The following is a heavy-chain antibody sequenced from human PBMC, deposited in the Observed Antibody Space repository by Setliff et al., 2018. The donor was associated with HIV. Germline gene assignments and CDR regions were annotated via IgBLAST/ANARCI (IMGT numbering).Heavy chain of an antibody. Sequence: PSETLSLTCTVSGGPLSSYYWNWIRQSPGKGLEWIGYIFYTGTTRYNPSLKSRVTISVDTSKNQFSLRLSSVTAADTAVYYCARQGLVLVPASIDWRLPPSPIDYWGQGALVTVSS. D-gene: IGHD2-2*01. CDR1: GGPLSSYY. CDR3: ARQGLVLVPASIDWRLPPSPIDY. J-gene: IGHJ4*02. CDR2: IFYTGTT. V-gene: IGHV4-59*08.